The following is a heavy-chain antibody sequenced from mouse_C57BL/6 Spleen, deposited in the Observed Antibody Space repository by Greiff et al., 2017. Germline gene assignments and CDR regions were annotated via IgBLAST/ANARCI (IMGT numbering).Heavy chain of an antibody. D-gene: IGHD2-5*01. CDR2: INPNNGGT. CDR3: APSNYVNYAMDY. V-gene: IGHV1-22*01. Sequence: EVQLQQSGPELVKPGASVKMSCKASGYTFTDYNMHWVKQSHGKSLEWIGYINPNNGGTSYNQKFKGKATLTVNKSSSTAYMELRSLTSEDSAVYYCAPSNYVNYAMDYWGQGTSVTVSS. CDR1: GYTFTDYN. J-gene: IGHJ4*01.